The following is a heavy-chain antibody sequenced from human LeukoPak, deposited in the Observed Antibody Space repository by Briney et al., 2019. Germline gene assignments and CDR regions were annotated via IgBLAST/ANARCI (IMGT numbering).Heavy chain of an antibody. D-gene: IGHD3-10*01. V-gene: IGHV1-46*01. J-gene: IGHJ4*02. CDR3: AREGKIYGSGSYYIQYYFDY. CDR2: INPSGGST. CDR1: GYTFTSYY. Sequence: ASVKVSCKASGYTFTSYYMHWVRQAPGQGLEWMGIINPSGGSTSYAQKFQGRVTMTRDTSTSTVYMELSSLRSEDTAVYYCAREGKIYGSGSYYIQYYFDYWGQGTLVTVSS.